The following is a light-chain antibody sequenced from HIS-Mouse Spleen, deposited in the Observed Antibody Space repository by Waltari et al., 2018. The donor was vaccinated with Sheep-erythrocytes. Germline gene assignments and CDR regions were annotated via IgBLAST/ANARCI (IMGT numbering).Light chain of an antibody. CDR1: QSISSY. CDR2: AAS. CDR3: QQSYSTPYT. Sequence: DIQMTQSPSSLSASVGDRVTITCRASQSISSYLNWYQQKPGKAPKLLIYAASSLQSGVPSRFSDRGSGTDFTLTISSLQPEDFATYYSQQSYSTPYTFGQGTKLEIK. J-gene: IGKJ2*01. V-gene: IGKV1-39*01.